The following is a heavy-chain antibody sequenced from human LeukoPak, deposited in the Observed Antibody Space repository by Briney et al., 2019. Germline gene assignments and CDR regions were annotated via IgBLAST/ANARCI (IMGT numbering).Heavy chain of an antibody. CDR2: IYPGDSDT. D-gene: IGHD3-22*01. J-gene: IGHJ4*02. CDR1: GYSFTSYW. CDR3: ARSYYYDSSGYYWFDY. V-gene: IGHV5-51*01. Sequence: GESLKISCKGSGYSFTSYWIGWVRQMPGKGLEWMGIIYPGDSDTRYSPSFQGQVTISADKSISTAYLQWSSLKASDTAMYYCARSYYYDSSGYYWFDYWGQGTLVTVSS.